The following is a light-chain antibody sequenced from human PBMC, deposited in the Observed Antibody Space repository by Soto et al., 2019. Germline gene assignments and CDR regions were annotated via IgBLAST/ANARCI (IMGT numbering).Light chain of an antibody. CDR2: WAS. CDR1: QSLLYYSNFNNY. V-gene: IGKV4-1*01. J-gene: IGKJ1*01. CDR3: QENYSLSRT. Sequence: DSVVTPSPDALSVSLGERATINCKSSQSLLYYSNFNNYFAWFQKKPGQPPKLLIYWASYRQSGVPARFSGSGSGTDFTLTINGLQAEDAAVYYCQENYSLSRTLGKGIQVDI.